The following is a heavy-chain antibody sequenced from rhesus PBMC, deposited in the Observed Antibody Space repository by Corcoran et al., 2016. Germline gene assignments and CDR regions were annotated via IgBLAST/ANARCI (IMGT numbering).Heavy chain of an antibody. Sequence: QVQLQESGPGLVKPSETLSLTCAVSGGSLSRDYYYCNCFRQPPGEGLEWVGYITYGGSTSNNPSLESRVTISRDTSKNQFSLNLTSVTAADTAVYYCARGVAADYWGQGVLVTVSS. D-gene: IGHD2-39*01. J-gene: IGHJ4*01. CDR2: ITYGGST. V-gene: IGHV4-122*02. CDR3: ARGVAADY. CDR1: GGSLSRDYYY.